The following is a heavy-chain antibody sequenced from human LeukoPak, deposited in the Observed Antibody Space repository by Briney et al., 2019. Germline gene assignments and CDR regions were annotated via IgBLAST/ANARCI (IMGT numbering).Heavy chain of an antibody. CDR2: ISAYNGNT. CDR3: ARDAMRADIVVVIAARDHYYGMDV. CDR1: GYTFTSYG. V-gene: IGHV1-18*01. Sequence: ASVKVSCKASGYTFTSYGISWVRQAPGQGLEWMGWISAYNGNTNYAQKLQGRVTMTTDTSTSTAYIELRSLRSDDTAVYYCARDAMRADIVVVIAARDHYYGMDVWGQGTTVTVSS. D-gene: IGHD2-15*01. J-gene: IGHJ6*02.